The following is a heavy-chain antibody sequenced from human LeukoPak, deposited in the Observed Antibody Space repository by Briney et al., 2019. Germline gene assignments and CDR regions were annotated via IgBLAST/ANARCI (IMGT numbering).Heavy chain of an antibody. CDR2: ISAYNGNT. J-gene: IGHJ6*03. D-gene: IGHD2-2*01. V-gene: IGHV1-18*01. Sequence: ASVKVSCKASGYTFTSYGISWVRQAPGQGLEWMGWISAYNGNTNYAQKLQGRVTMTTDTSTSTAYMELSSLRSEDTAVYYCAGGYYCSSTSCYGGLGYYYYYYMDVWGKGTTVTVSS. CDR3: AGGYYCSSTSCYGGLGYYYYYYMDV. CDR1: GYTFTSYG.